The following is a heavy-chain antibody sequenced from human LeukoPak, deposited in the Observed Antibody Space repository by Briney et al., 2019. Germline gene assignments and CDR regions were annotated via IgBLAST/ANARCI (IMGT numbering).Heavy chain of an antibody. CDR2: ISAGGGST. D-gene: IGHD6-13*01. CDR1: GFTFSSYA. V-gene: IGHV3-23*01. Sequence: GGSLSPSCAASGFTFSSYARSWVRQAPGKGLEWVSAISAGGGSTYYADSVKGRFTISRDNSKNTVYLQMNSLRDEDTAVYYCARDDAAAACKDYWGQGKEIPVSS. J-gene: IGHJ4*02. CDR3: ARDDAAAACKDY.